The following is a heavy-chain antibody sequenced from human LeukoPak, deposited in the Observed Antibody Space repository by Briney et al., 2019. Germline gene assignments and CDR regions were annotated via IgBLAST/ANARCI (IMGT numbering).Heavy chain of an antibody. D-gene: IGHD3-22*01. CDR2: ISCNNGDT. CDR1: GYTFTSNG. CDR3: ARSRDYTYYYDSSGHDAFDI. Sequence: ASVKVSCKASGYTFTSNGITWVRQAPGQGLEWVGWISCNNGDTRYAQKFQGRVTVTTDTSTSTVYMELRSLRSDDTAVYYCARSRDYTYYYDSSGHDAFDIWGQGTMVTVSS. J-gene: IGHJ3*02. V-gene: IGHV1-18*01.